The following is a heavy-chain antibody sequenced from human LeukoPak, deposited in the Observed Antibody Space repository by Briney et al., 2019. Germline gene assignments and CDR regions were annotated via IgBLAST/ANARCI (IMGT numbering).Heavy chain of an antibody. V-gene: IGHV3-21*01. CDR3: ARGTPSGSYSDY. Sequence: GGSLRLSCAASGFTFSSYSMNWVRQAPGKGLEWVSSISSSSSYMYYADSVKGRFTISRDNAKNSPYLQMNSLRAEDTAVYYCARGTPSGSYSDYWGQGTLVTVSS. CDR2: ISSSSSYM. D-gene: IGHD1-26*01. J-gene: IGHJ4*02. CDR1: GFTFSSYS.